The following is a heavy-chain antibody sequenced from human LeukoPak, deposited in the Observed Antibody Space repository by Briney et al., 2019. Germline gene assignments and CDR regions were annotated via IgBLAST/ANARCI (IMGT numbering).Heavy chain of an antibody. Sequence: GGSLRLSCAASGFTFSSYGMHWVRQAPGKGLEWVAFIRYDGSNKYYADSVKGRFTISRDNSKNTLYLQMNSLRAEDTAVYYCAKVSGGTYYDYVWGSYRSVDFDYWGQGTLVTVSS. J-gene: IGHJ4*02. CDR1: GFTFSSYG. V-gene: IGHV3-30*02. D-gene: IGHD3-16*02. CDR2: IRYDGSNK. CDR3: AKVSGGTYYDYVWGSYRSVDFDY.